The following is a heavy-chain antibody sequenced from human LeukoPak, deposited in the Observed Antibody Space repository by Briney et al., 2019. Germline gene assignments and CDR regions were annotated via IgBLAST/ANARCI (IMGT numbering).Heavy chain of an antibody. V-gene: IGHV4-39*01. CDR2: IYYSGST. D-gene: IGHD2-2*01. CDR3: ARGIVVVPAAISPRSRYFDY. Sequence: SETLSLTCTVSGGSISSSSYYWGWIRQPPGKGLVWIGSIYYSGSTYYNPSLKSIVTISVDTSKNQFSLKLSSVTAADTAVYYCARGIVVVPAAISPRSRYFDYWGQGTLVTVSS. J-gene: IGHJ4*02. CDR1: GGSISSSSYY.